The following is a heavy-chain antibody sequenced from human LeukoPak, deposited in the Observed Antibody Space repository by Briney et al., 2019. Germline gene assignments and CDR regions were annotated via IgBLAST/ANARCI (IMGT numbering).Heavy chain of an antibody. D-gene: IGHD3-22*01. J-gene: IGHJ4*02. V-gene: IGHV4-61*02. Sequence: SQTLSLTCTVSGGSISSGGYYWSWIRQHPGKGLEWIGRIYTSGSTNYNPSLKSRVTISVDTSKNQFSLKLSSVTAADTAVYYCARTSYYYDSSGYYYYFDYWGQGTLVTVSS. CDR1: GGSISSGGYY. CDR3: ARTSYYYDSSGYYYYFDY. CDR2: IYTSGST.